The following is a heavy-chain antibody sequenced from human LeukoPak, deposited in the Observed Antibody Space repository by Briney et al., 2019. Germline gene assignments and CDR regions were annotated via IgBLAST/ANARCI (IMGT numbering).Heavy chain of an antibody. CDR3: AREASDTAMATYFFYY. D-gene: IGHD5-18*01. J-gene: IGHJ4*02. CDR2: IYISGRT. Sequence: SETLSLTCTVSGGSISSYYWSWIRQPAGKGLEWIGRIYISGRTNYNPSLQSRVTMSVDTSKNQFSLKLRSVTAADTAVYYCAREASDTAMATYFFYYCGQGTLVTVSS. V-gene: IGHV4-4*07. CDR1: GGSISSYY.